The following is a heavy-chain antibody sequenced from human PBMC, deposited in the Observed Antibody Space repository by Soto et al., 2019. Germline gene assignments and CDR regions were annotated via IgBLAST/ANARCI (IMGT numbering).Heavy chain of an antibody. CDR3: ARRDGGTFDY. CDR1: GGSISSYY. Sequence: QVQLQESGPGLVKPSETLSLTCTVSGGSISSYYWSWIRQPPGKGLEWIGYIYYSGRTNYNPSLNSRVTIPVDTSNDQFTLKLSSVTAADTAVYYCARRDGGTFDYWGQGTLVTFS. V-gene: IGHV4-59*08. CDR2: IYYSGRT. J-gene: IGHJ4*02. D-gene: IGHD2-15*01.